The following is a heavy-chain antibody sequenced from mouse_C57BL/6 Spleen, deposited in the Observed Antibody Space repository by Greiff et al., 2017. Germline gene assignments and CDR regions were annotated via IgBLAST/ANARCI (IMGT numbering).Heavy chain of an antibody. CDR3: TRPNLYYYGSPPWFAY. CDR1: GFTFSDAW. CDR2: IRNKANNHAT. D-gene: IGHD1-1*01. Sequence: EVKVEESGGGLVQPGGSMKLSCAASGFTFSDAWMDWVRQSPEKGLEWVAEIRNKANNHATYYAESVKGRFTISRDDSKSSVYLQINSLRAEDTGIYYCTRPNLYYYGSPPWFAYWGQGTLVTVSA. J-gene: IGHJ3*01. V-gene: IGHV6-6*01.